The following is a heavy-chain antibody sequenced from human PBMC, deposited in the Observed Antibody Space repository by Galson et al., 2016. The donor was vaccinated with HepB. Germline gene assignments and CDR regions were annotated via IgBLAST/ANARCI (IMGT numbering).Heavy chain of an antibody. D-gene: IGHD3-22*01. CDR1: GGSINSRSYY. CDR3: AKSLRVRTDTYDLPFGWFDP. CDR2: IYYSGRS. J-gene: IGHJ5*02. V-gene: IGHV4-39*01. Sequence: SETLSLTCTVSGGSINSRSYYWGWVRQPPGKGLEWIGNIYYSGRSYYNPSLKSRVVISLDTSKNQFSLRLSSVTAADTAVYYCAKSLRVRTDTYDLPFGWFDPWGQGILVTVSS.